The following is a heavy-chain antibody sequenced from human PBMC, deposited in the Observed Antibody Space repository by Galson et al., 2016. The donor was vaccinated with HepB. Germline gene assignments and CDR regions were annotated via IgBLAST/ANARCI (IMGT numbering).Heavy chain of an antibody. D-gene: IGHD2-15*01. CDR1: GLTFSDYF. CDR3: ARRNPLLIPDY. J-gene: IGHJ4*02. V-gene: IGHV3-30*03. CDR2: ISHDGRKT. Sequence: SLRLSCAVSGLTFSDYFMNWVRQAPGKGPEWVAVISHDGRKTYYVDSVKGRFTTSRHNSKNTLYLHMNSLRADDTGVYYCARRNPLLIPDYWGQGTLVTVSS.